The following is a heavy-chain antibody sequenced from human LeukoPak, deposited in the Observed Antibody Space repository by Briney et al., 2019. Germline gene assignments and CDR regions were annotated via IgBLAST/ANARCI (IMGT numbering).Heavy chain of an antibody. CDR1: GGTFSSYA. V-gene: IGHV1-69*13. J-gene: IGHJ6*03. Sequence: SVKVSCKASGGTFSSYAISWLRQAPGQGLEWMGGIIPIFGTANYAQKFQGRVTITADDSTSTAYMELSSLRSEDTAVYYCARGRFLEWLLGFNYYYMDVWGKGTTVTVSS. CDR3: ARGRFLEWLLGFNYYYMDV. D-gene: IGHD3-3*01. CDR2: IIPIFGTA.